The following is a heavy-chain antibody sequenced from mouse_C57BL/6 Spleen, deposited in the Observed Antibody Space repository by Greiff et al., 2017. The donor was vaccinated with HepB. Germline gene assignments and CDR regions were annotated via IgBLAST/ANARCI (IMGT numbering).Heavy chain of an antibody. D-gene: IGHD2-10*01. CDR1: GYTFTSYW. Sequence: QVQLKQPGAELVKPGASVKLSCKASGYTFTSYWMHWVKQRPGQGLEWIGMIHPNSGSTNYNEKFKSKATLTVDKSSSTAYMQLSSLTSEDSAVYYCARSYYDYYAMDYWGQGTSVTVSS. V-gene: IGHV1-64*01. J-gene: IGHJ4*01. CDR3: ARSYYDYYAMDY. CDR2: IHPNSGST.